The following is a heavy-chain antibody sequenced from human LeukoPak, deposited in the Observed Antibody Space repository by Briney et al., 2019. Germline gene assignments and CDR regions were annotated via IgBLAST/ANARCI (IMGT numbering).Heavy chain of an antibody. V-gene: IGHV4-61*01. Sequence: PSETLSLTCAVSGVSINTCCYYWTWIRQPPGKGLEWIGYKYYSGSTRYNSSLRSRLTISLDTSKNQFSLRLTSVTAADTAAYYCARGRSYGFDFDSWGQGTLVIVSS. D-gene: IGHD5-18*01. CDR3: ARGRSYGFDFDS. CDR1: GVSINTCCYY. CDR2: KYYSGST. J-gene: IGHJ4*02.